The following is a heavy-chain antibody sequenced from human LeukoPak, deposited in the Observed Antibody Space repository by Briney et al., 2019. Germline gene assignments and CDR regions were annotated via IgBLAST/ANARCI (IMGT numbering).Heavy chain of an antibody. Sequence: GGSLTLSCAASGFTLSTYAMTWVGPAPGKGLAWVAGISTSGDRTYYADSVKGRFTISRDNSKNTLYLQMNSLRAEDTAEYYCARSAVGTSCCTAVDYWGQGTLVTVSS. V-gene: IGHV3-23*01. D-gene: IGHD1-26*01. CDR2: ISTSGDRT. CDR1: GFTLSTYA. J-gene: IGHJ4*02. CDR3: ARSAVGTSCCTAVDY.